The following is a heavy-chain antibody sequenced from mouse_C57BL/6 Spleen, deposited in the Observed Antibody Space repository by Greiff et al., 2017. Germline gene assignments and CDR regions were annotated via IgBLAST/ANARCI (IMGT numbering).Heavy chain of an antibody. CDR2: ILPGSGST. Sequence: QVQLKQSGAELMKPGASVTLSCKATGYTFTGYWIAWVKQRPGHGLEWIGEILPGSGSTNYNEKFKGKATFTADTSSNTAHMQLSSLTNVDSAIYYCARWEDSNYGWFAYWGQGTRVTVSA. V-gene: IGHV1-9*01. J-gene: IGHJ3*01. CDR3: ARWEDSNYGWFAY. D-gene: IGHD2-5*01. CDR1: GYTFTGYW.